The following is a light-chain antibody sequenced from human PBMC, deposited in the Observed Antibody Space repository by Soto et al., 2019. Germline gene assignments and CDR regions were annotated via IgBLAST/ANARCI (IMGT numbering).Light chain of an antibody. CDR3: QQCNNWPLIS. CDR2: GAS. J-gene: IGKJ5*01. CDR1: QTVSNN. V-gene: IGKV3-15*01. Sequence: EMVVTQSPATLSVSPGERATLSCRASQTVSNNLAWYQQKPGQAPRLLIYGASIRATGIPARFSGSGSGTAFTLTISSLQPEDFALYYCQQCNNWPLISFGQGTRLEVK.